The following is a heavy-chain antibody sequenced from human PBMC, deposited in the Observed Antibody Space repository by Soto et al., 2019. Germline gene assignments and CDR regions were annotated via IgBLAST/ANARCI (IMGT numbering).Heavy chain of an antibody. CDR1: GGSISSDY. V-gene: IGHV4-59*01. CDR3: AKYTGYESLFYFDS. D-gene: IGHD5-12*01. Sequence: SETLSLTCIVSGGSISSDYWGWIRQPPGKGLEWIGYIFYAGAINYNPSLKSLVTISIDASEKQFSLNLTSVTAADTAFYYCAKYTGYESLFYFDSWGRGLQVTVSS. CDR2: IFYAGAI. J-gene: IGHJ4*01.